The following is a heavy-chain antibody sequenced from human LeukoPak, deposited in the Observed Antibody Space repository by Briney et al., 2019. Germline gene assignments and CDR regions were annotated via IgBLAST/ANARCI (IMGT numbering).Heavy chain of an antibody. CDR3: ARLADTTLANYFLDY. CDR1: VGSISHLL. V-gene: IGHV4-4*09. J-gene: IGHJ4*02. Sequence: SETLSLTCTVSVGSISHLLWSWIRQPPGKGLEWVGYIYSSGSTNYNPSLKSRVTISDDTYNNQFSVKLTYVTGAGTAVYYCARLADTTLANYFLDYWGQGTLVTVFS. CDR2: IYSSGST. D-gene: IGHD5-24*01.